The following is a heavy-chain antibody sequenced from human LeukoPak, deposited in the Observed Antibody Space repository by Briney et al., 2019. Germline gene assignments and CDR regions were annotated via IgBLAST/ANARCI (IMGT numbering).Heavy chain of an antibody. J-gene: IGHJ4*02. CDR2: INHSGSS. D-gene: IGHD3-9*01. CDR1: GGSFSGYY. V-gene: IGHV4-34*01. Sequence: PSETLSLTCAVYGGSFSGYYWSWIRQPPGKGLEWVGEINHSGSSNYNPALKSRLTISVDTYKNQFSLKLSSVTAADTAVYYCARGPKQYYDILTGYYRAKYYFDYWGQGTLVTVSS. CDR3: ARGPKQYYDILTGYYRAKYYFDY.